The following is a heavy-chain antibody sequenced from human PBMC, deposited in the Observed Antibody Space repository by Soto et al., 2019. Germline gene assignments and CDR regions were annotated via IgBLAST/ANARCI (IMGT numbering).Heavy chain of an antibody. V-gene: IGHV1-8*01. CDR1: GYTFTSYD. Sequence: ASVKVSCKXSGYTFTSYDINWVRQATGQGLEWMGWMNPNSGNTGYAQKFQGRVTMTRNTSISTAYMELSSLRSEDTAVYYCARVIGVNYYYYYGMDVWGQGTTVTVSS. CDR2: MNPNSGNT. D-gene: IGHD1-26*01. J-gene: IGHJ6*02. CDR3: ARVIGVNYYYYYGMDV.